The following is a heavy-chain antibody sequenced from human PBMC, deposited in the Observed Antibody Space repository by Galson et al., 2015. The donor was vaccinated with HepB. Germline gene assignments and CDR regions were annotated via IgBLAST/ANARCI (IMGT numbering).Heavy chain of an antibody. V-gene: IGHV3-48*03. D-gene: IGHD5-12*01. CDR1: GFTFSSYE. CDR2: ISSSGSTI. Sequence: SLRLSCAASGFTFSSYEMNWVRQAPGKGLEWVSYISSSGSTIYYADSVKGRFTISRDNAKNSLYLQMNSLRAEDTAVYYCARVDNSGYDLGAFDIWGQGTMVTVSS. CDR3: ARVDNSGYDLGAFDI. J-gene: IGHJ3*02.